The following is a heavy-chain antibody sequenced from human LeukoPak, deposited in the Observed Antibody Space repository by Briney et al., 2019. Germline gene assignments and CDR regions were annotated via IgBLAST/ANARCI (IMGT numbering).Heavy chain of an antibody. CDR2: ISGRGGST. Sequence: PGGSLRLSCAASGFTFSSYAMSWVRQAPGKGLEWVSDISGRGGSTYYADSVKGRFTISRDNSKNTLYLQMNSLRAEDTALYYCAKGGYSSSWSYYFDYWGQGTLITVSS. D-gene: IGHD6-13*01. V-gene: IGHV3-23*01. CDR3: AKGGYSSSWSYYFDY. CDR1: GFTFSSYA. J-gene: IGHJ4*02.